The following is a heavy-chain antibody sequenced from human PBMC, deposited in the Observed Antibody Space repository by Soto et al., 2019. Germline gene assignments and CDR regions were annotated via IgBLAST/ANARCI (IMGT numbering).Heavy chain of an antibody. CDR2: ITYSGTT. Sequence: SETLSLTCTVSGGSISSNPYSWGWIRQPPGKGLEWIGSITYSGTTYYNPSLKSRLTIFVDASKNQFSLKLSSVTAADTAVYYCARPPDLLTGYGYWGQGTLVTVSS. D-gene: IGHD3-9*01. CDR3: ARPPDLLTGYGY. V-gene: IGHV4-39*01. J-gene: IGHJ4*02. CDR1: GGSISSNPYS.